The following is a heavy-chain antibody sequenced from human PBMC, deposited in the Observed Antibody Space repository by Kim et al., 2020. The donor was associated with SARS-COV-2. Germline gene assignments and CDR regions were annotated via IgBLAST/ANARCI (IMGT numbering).Heavy chain of an antibody. CDR3: ARGRGLDS. J-gene: IGHJ4*02. CDR1: GFTFTDNW. D-gene: IGHD3-16*01. V-gene: IGHV3-7*01. CDR2: IKQDGTEK. Sequence: GGSLRLSCAASGFTFTDNWMTWVRQARGKGLEWVANIKQDGTEKYYVDSVKGRFTVSRDNAKKSLYLQMNSLRVEDTAMYYCARGRGLDSWGREPWSLSPQ.